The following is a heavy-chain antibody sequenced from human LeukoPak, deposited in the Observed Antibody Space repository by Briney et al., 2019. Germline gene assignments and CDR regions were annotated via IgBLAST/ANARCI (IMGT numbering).Heavy chain of an antibody. CDR3: ARAHYFLYYYYYGMDV. D-gene: IGHD2/OR15-2a*01. CDR1: GGSISSSSYY. CDR2: IYYSGST. Sequence: SETLSLTCTVSGGSISSSSYYWGWIRQPPRKGLEWIGSIYYSGSTYYNPSLKSRVTISVDTSKTQFSLKLSSVTAADTAVYYCARAHYFLYYYYYGMDVWGQGTTVTVSS. J-gene: IGHJ6*02. V-gene: IGHV4-39*01.